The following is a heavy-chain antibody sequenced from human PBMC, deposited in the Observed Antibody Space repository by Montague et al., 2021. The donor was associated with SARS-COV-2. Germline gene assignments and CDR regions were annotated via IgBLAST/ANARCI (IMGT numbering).Heavy chain of an antibody. CDR3: ARTYGSGRGDAFDF. CDR1: GGSVSSSTYL. V-gene: IGHV4-39*01. CDR2: INYSGRT. J-gene: IGHJ3*01. D-gene: IGHD3-10*01. Sequence: SETLSLTCTVSGGSVSSSTYLWVWIRPPPGKGLEWIVSINYSGRTHSKPSHMSRVTISVATSKNQFSLKLTSVTAADMAIYYCARTYGSGRGDAFDFWGQGTMVIVST.